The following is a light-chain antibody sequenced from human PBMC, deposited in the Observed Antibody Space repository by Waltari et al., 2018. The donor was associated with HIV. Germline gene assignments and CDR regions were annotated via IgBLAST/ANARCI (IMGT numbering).Light chain of an antibody. CDR3: CSYAGSYV. V-gene: IGLV1-44*01. J-gene: IGLJ1*01. Sequence: QSVLTQPPSASGTPGQRVTISCSGSSSNIGSNTVNWYQQLPGTAPKLLIYSNNQRPSGFPDRFSGSKSGTSASLAISGLQAEDEADYYCCSYAGSYVFGTGTKVTVL. CDR2: SNN. CDR1: SSNIGSNT.